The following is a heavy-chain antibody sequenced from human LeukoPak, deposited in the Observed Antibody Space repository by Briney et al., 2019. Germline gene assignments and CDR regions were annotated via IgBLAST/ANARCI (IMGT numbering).Heavy chain of an antibody. J-gene: IGHJ4*02. V-gene: IGHV4-39*01. CDR3: ARWFVAENYGGRFDD. CDR2: IFYSGTT. D-gene: IGHD4-23*01. Sequence: SETLSLTCTVSGGSISSSGDYWGWIRQPPGKGLEWIGNIFYSGTTYYNPFLKRRVTVYVDTSKNQFSLKVSSVTAADTAVYYCARWFVAENYGGRFDDWGQG. CDR1: GGSISSSGDY.